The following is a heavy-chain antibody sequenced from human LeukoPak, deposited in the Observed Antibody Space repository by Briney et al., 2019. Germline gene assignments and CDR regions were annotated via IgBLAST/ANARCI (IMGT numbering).Heavy chain of an antibody. CDR1: GFIFSNYG. CDR2: IWYDGRTK. D-gene: IGHD6-19*01. V-gene: IGHV3-33*01. CDR3: AREWGRIAVAGGPGY. J-gene: IGHJ4*02. Sequence: PGGSLRLSCEVSGFIFSNYGMHWVCQAPGKGLEWVALIWYDGRTKFHADSVRGRFTISRDNSANTLYLQMSSLRVEDTAVYYCAREWGRIAVAGGPGYWGQGALVTVSS.